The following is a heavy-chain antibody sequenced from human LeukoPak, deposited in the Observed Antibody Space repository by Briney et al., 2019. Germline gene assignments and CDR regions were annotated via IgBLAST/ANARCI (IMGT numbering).Heavy chain of an antibody. CDR2: INPSGGNT. CDR3: ARGSNAEYFQH. D-gene: IGHD4-11*01. CDR1: GYTFSSYY. V-gene: IGHV1-46*01. Sequence: ASVKVSCKAPGYTFSSYYVHWVRQAPGQGLEWVGIINPSGGNTRNAQKFQGRVTMTRDTSTSTVYMELSSLRSEDTAVYYCARGSNAEYFQHWGQGTLVTVSS. J-gene: IGHJ1*01.